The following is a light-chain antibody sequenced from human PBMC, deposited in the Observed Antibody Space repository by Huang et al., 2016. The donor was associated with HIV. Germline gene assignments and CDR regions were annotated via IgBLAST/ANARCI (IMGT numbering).Light chain of an antibody. CDR3: QQRKYWPPIT. V-gene: IGKV3-11*01. CDR1: QSVNSY. CDR2: DAS. Sequence: ETVLTQSPATLSLSPGERATLSCRASQSVNSYLAWYQQKPGQPPRLLIYDASNRATGIPARFSGSGSGTDFPLTISSLEPEDFAVYYCQQRKYWPPITFGQGTRLEIK. J-gene: IGKJ5*01.